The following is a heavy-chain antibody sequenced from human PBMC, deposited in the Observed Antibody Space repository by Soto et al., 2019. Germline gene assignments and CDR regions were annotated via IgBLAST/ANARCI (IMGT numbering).Heavy chain of an antibody. CDR2: IDPGDTYA. Sequence: FGYTFTTFWISWVRQMPGKGLEWMGRIDPGDTYATYSPAFQGHVTISADKATSTAYLQWSSLKASDTAMYYCARIYCTTTTCDSWFDPWGQGTLGT. D-gene: IGHD2-2*01. J-gene: IGHJ5*02. V-gene: IGHV5-10-1*01. CDR1: GYTFTTFW. CDR3: ARIYCTTTTCDSWFDP.